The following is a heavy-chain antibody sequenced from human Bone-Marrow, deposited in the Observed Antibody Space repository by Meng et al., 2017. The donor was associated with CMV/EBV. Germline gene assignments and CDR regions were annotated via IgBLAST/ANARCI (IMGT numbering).Heavy chain of an antibody. CDR1: GGSFSGYY. V-gene: IGHV4-34*01. J-gene: IGHJ3*02. Sequence: SETLSLTCAVYGGSFSGYYWSWIRQPPGKGLEWIGEINHSGSTNYNPSLKSRVTISVDTSKNQFSLKLSSVTAADTAVYYCATGGYCGSASCYSAFDTWGQGAMVTVSS. CDR3: ATGGYCGSASCYSAFDT. CDR2: INHSGST. D-gene: IGHD2-2*01.